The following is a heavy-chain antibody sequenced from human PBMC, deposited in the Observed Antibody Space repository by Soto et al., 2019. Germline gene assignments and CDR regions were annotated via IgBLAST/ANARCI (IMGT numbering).Heavy chain of an antibody. D-gene: IGHD3-22*01. CDR1: GFTFSSND. V-gene: IGHV3-53*01. CDR2: IYSGGST. CDR3: ATRPLLPWAP. Sequence: EVQLVESGGGLIQPGGSLRLYCAASGFTFSSNDMNWVRQAPGKGLEWVSLIYSGGSTYYADSVKGRFTISRDNSKNTLYLQMSSLRAEDTAGYYCATRPLLPWAPWGQGTMVTVSS. J-gene: IGHJ3*01.